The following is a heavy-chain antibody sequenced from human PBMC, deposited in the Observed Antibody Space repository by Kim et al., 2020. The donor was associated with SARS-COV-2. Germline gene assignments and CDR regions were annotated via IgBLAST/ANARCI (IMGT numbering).Heavy chain of an antibody. D-gene: IGHD1-26*01. CDR1: GYIFNVYY. V-gene: IGHV5-51*01. J-gene: IGHJ6*02. CDR3: ARQGVVGSPYFYGFNV. CDR2: IYPGDSDT. Sequence: GESLKISCQGSGYIFNVYYIAWVRQMPGKGLEWMGIIYPGDSDTRYIPSFQGQVTISVDKSSATAYLQWGSLKASDTATYYCARQGVVGSPYFYGFNVWGQGTTVTVSS.